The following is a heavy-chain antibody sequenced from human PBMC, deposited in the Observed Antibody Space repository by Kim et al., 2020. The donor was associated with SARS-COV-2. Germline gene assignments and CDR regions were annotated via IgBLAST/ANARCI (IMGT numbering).Heavy chain of an antibody. D-gene: IGHD1-26*01. CDR1: GGSISSDY. Sequence: SETLSLTCTVSGGSISSDYWSWIRQPAGKGLEWIGRSYMNGRTDYNPSLKSRVTMSVDTSKNQFSLKLTSVTAADTAVYYCARRESGSNYFDSWGQGTLV. V-gene: IGHV4-4*07. CDR3: ARRESGSNYFDS. J-gene: IGHJ4*02. CDR2: SYMNGRT.